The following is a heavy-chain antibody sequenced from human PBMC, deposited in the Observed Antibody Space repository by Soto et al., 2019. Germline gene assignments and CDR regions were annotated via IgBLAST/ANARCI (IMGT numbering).Heavy chain of an antibody. CDR2: ISYDGSNK. V-gene: IGHV3-30*18. CDR3: AKDLTYYDFWSGYSKYYYYYGMDV. CDR1: GFTFSSYG. J-gene: IGHJ6*02. Sequence: GGSLRLSCAASGFTFSSYGMHWVRQAPGKGLEWVAVISYDGSNKYYADSVKGRFTISRDNSKNTLYLQMNSLRAEDTAVYYCAKDLTYYDFWSGYSKYYYYYGMDVWGQGTTVTVSS. D-gene: IGHD3-3*01.